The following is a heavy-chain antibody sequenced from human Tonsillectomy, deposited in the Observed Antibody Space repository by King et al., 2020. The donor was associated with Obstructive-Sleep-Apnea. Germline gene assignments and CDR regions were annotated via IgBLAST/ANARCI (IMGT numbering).Heavy chain of an antibody. J-gene: IGHJ4*02. Sequence: VQLVESGGGLVQPGGSLKLSCAASGFTFSGSAMHWVRQASGKGLEWVGRIRSKANSYATAYAASVKGRFTISRDDSKNTAYLQMNSLKTEDTAVYYCTRXEMIVVGWGQGTLVTVSS. V-gene: IGHV3-73*01. D-gene: IGHD3-22*01. CDR2: IRSKANSYAT. CDR3: TRXEMIVVG. CDR1: GFTFSGSA.